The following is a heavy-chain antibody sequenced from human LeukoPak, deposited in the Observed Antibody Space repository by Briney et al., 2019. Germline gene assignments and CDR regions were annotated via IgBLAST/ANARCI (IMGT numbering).Heavy chain of an antibody. CDR2: ISGSGGST. CDR3: AKIFRERYCSSTSCYPYYYYYYMDV. D-gene: IGHD2-2*01. Sequence: GGSLRLSCATSGFTFSNYAMGWVRQAPGKGLEWVSAISGSGGSTYYADSVKGRFTISRDNSKNMLYLQMNSLRAEDTAVYYCAKIFRERYCSSTSCYPYYYYYYMDVWGKGTTVTVSS. CDR1: GFTFSNYA. V-gene: IGHV3-23*01. J-gene: IGHJ6*03.